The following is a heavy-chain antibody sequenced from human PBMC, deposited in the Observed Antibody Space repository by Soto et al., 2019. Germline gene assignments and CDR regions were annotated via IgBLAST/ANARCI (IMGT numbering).Heavy chain of an antibody. CDR3: ARGGYYYAPEY. V-gene: IGHV4-31*03. D-gene: IGHD3-22*01. J-gene: IGHJ4*02. CDR1: GGSISSGGYY. CDR2: IYYSGTA. Sequence: PSETLSLTCTVSGGSISSGGYYWSWIRQHPGKGLEWIAYIYYSGTAYYNPSLKSRVTISLDTSQNDFSLKLSSVTAADTAVYYCARGGYYYAPEYWGQGTLVTVSS.